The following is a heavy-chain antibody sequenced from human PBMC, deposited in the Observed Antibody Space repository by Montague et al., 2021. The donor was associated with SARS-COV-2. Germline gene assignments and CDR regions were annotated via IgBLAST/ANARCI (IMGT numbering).Heavy chain of an antibody. CDR3: ARVGGGRTFYY. D-gene: IGHD3-16*01. J-gene: IGHJ4*02. Sequence: ETLSLTCTVSGDSVSSTTYDWAWIRQPPGKGLEYIGTIYYSGSSYYNPSLKSRVAMSVDTSKNQFSLKLDSVTAADTAVYYCARVGGGRTFYYWGQGILVTVSS. CDR1: GDSVSSTTYD. V-gene: IGHV4-39*07. CDR2: IYYSGSS.